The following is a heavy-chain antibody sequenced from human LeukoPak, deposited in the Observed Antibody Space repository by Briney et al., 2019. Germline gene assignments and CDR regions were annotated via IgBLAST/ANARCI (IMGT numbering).Heavy chain of an antibody. CDR2: IDNTEST. CDR1: GASISSYY. Sequence: SETLSLTCTVSGASISSYYWSWIRQPPGKGLEWIGYIDNTESTNYNPSLKSRVTISLDTSKNQFSLKLSSVTAADTAVYYCARSNYDILTDYHYNWFDPWGQGTLVTVSS. CDR3: ARSNYDILTDYHYNWFDP. J-gene: IGHJ5*02. V-gene: IGHV4-59*01. D-gene: IGHD3-9*01.